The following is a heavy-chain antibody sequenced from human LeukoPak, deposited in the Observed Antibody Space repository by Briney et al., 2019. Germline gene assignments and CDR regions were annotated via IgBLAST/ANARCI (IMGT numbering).Heavy chain of an antibody. CDR3: ARGGGLDV. V-gene: IGHV3-7*03. Sequence: PGGSLRLSCAASGFTFSSYWMNWARQASGKGLEWVASINHNGNANYYVDSVKGRFTISRDNAKNSLYLQMSNLRAEDTAVYFCARGGGLDVWGQGATVTVSS. J-gene: IGHJ6*02. CDR2: INHNGNAN. CDR1: GFTFSSYW. D-gene: IGHD3-16*01.